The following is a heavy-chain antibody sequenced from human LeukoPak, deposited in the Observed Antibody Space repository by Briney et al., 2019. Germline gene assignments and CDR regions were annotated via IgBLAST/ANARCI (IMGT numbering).Heavy chain of an antibody. V-gene: IGHV4-39*01. CDR3: ARLRYYDILTGYGRDFDY. Sequence: PSETLSLTCAVYGGSFSGYYWGWIRQPPGKGLEWIGSIYYSGSTYYNPSLKSRVTISVDTSKNQFSLKLSSVTAADTAVYYCARLRYYDILTGYGRDFDYWGQGTLVTVSS. CDR2: IYYSGST. D-gene: IGHD3-9*01. J-gene: IGHJ4*02. CDR1: GGSFSGYY.